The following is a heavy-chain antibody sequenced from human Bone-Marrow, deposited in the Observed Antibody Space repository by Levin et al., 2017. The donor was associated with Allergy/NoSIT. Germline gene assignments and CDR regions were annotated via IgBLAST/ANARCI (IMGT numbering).Heavy chain of an antibody. D-gene: IGHD2-15*01. CDR1: GGSISSYY. J-gene: IGHJ4*02. V-gene: IGHV4-59*01. Sequence: SETLSLTCTVSGGSISSYYWSWIRQPPGKRLEWIAYIYSSGITDYNPSLKSRVTISVDTSKNQFSLKLTSVTAADPAVYYCARATLVAANLAFDSWGQGVLVTVSS. CDR2: IYSSGIT. CDR3: ARATLVAANLAFDS.